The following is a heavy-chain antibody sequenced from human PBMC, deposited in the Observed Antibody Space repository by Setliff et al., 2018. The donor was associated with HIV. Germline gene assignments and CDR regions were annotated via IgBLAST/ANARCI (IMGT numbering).Heavy chain of an antibody. CDR1: GDSISSDYW. Sequence: SETLSLTCSVSGDSISSDYWWTWVRQPPGTGLGWIAEIHPSGRTNFNPSLKTRVTTSVDKSKNQFSLNLSSVTAADTAVYYCVRGGHWRFDYWGQGTLVTVSS. J-gene: IGHJ4*02. V-gene: IGHV4-4*02. D-gene: IGHD1-1*01. CDR2: IHPSGRT. CDR3: VRGGHWRFDY.